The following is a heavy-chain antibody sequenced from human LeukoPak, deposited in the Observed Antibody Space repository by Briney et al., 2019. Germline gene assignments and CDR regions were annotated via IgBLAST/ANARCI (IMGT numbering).Heavy chain of an antibody. J-gene: IGHJ4*02. Sequence: GGSLRLSCAASGFTFSGSTVHWVRQASGRGLEWVGHIRPKANNYATAYAASVKGRFAISRDDSKNTAYLQLNSLKTEDTAVYYCSRHEALPGDYWGQGTLVTVSS. D-gene: IGHD2-21*02. CDR3: SRHEALPGDY. V-gene: IGHV3-73*01. CDR1: GFTFSGST. CDR2: IRPKANNYAT.